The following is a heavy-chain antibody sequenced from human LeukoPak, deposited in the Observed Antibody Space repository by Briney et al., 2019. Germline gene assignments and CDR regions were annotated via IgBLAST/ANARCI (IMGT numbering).Heavy chain of an antibody. V-gene: IGHV3-30*03. D-gene: IGHD3-22*01. Sequence: GGSLRLSCAASGFTFSSYSMNWVRQAPGKGLEWVAVISYDGSNKYYADSVKGRFTISRDNSKNTLYLQMNSLRAEDTAVYYCARGGPGSITMIVVVIKYYFDYWGQGTLVTVSS. CDR1: GFTFSSYS. CDR2: ISYDGSNK. CDR3: ARGGPGSITMIVVVIKYYFDY. J-gene: IGHJ4*02.